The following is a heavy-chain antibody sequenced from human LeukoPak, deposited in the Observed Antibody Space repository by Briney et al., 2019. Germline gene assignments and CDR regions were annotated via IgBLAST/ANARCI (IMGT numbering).Heavy chain of an antibody. CDR3: ANSAGIAAAGYYFDY. J-gene: IGHJ4*02. D-gene: IGHD6-13*01. V-gene: IGHV3-23*01. CDR1: GFTFSSYA. CDR2: ISGSCGST. Sequence: GGSLRLSCAASGFTFSSYAMSWVRQAPGKGLEWVSAISGSCGSTYYADSVKGRFTISRDNSKNTPYLQMNSLRAEDTAVYYCANSAGIAAAGYYFDYWGQGTLVTVSS.